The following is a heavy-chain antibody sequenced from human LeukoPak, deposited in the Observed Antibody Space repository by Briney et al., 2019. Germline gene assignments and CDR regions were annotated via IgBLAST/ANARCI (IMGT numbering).Heavy chain of an antibody. Sequence: SGPTLVNPTQTLTLTCTFSGFSLCTSGMCVSWIRQPPGKALEWLARIDWDDDKYYSTSLKTRLTISKDTSKNQVVLTMTNMDPVDTATYYCARIRLGGVTMVPGDYYFDYWGQGTLVTVSS. CDR2: IDWDDDK. V-gene: IGHV2-70*11. J-gene: IGHJ4*02. D-gene: IGHD3-10*01. CDR3: ARIRLGGVTMVPGDYYFDY. CDR1: GFSLCTSGMC.